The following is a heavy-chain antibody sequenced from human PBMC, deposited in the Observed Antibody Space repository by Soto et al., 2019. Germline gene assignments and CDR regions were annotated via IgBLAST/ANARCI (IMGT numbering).Heavy chain of an antibody. CDR2: IIGSGGST. J-gene: IGHJ4*02. D-gene: IGHD3-10*01. V-gene: IGHV3-23*01. CDR1: GFTFSSYA. Sequence: EVQLLESGGGLVQPGGSLRLSCVASGFTFSSYAMSWVRQAPGKGLEWVSTIIGSGGSTYYADSVQGRFTISRDNSKNSLYLPMTSLRAEDTAVYYCAKEGSMVRGVRGEFDYLGQVTLVTVSS. CDR3: AKEGSMVRGVRGEFDY.